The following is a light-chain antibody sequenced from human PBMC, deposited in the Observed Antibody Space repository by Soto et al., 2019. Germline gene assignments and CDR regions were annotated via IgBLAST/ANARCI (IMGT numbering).Light chain of an antibody. Sequence: GHSVTIACRSSQSTDRWLAWYQQKPGKAPKLLMHDVSSLESGVSSRFSGSGSGTEFTLTISSLQPDDFATYYCQQYNSYATVGQGTKGDI. CDR1: QSTDRW. J-gene: IGKJ1*01. CDR3: QQYNSYAT. V-gene: IGKV1-5*01. CDR2: DVS.